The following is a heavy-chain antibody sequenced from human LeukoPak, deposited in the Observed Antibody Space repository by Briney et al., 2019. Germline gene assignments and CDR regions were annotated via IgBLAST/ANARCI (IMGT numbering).Heavy chain of an antibody. CDR2: IKQDRSEK. Sequence: GGSLRLSCAASGFTFSSYWMSWVRQAPGKGLEWVANIKQDRSEKYYVDSVKGRFTISRDNSKNTLYLQMNSLRAEDTAVYYCAKEALSSSPYYMDVWGKGTTVTVSS. V-gene: IGHV3-7*01. CDR3: AKEALSSSPYYMDV. J-gene: IGHJ6*03. CDR1: GFTFSSYW. D-gene: IGHD6-13*01.